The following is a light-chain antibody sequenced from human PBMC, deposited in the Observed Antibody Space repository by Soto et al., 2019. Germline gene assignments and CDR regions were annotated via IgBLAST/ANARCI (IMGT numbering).Light chain of an antibody. Sequence: EIVLTQSPGTLSLSPGERATLSCRASQSVSSSDLAWYQHKPGQAPRLLIYGASSRATGIPDRFSGSGSGTDFTLTISRLEPEDVAVYYCQQYGSSLTWTFGQGTKVEIK. CDR1: QSVSSSD. V-gene: IGKV3-20*01. CDR3: QQYGSSLTWT. J-gene: IGKJ1*01. CDR2: GAS.